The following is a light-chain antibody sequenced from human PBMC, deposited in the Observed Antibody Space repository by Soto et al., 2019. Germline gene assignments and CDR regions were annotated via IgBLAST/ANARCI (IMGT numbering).Light chain of an antibody. Sequence: QSVLTQPPSASGTPGQRVTISCSGTSSNVGSNTVSWYQQLPGTAPKVLIYSDDQRPSGVPDRFSGSRSGSSASLAISGLQSGDEADYYCAAWDDILNGPLFGGGTKVTVL. CDR2: SDD. V-gene: IGLV1-44*01. CDR1: SSNVGSNT. J-gene: IGLJ2*01. CDR3: AAWDDILNGPL.